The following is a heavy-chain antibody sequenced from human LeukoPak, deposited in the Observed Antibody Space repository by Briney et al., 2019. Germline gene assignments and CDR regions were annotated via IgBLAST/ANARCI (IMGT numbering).Heavy chain of an antibody. D-gene: IGHD6-19*01. J-gene: IGHJ3*01. CDR3: ARIPTNAVPSAHNRFDF. Sequence: SETLSLTCTVSGYSISSGYYWGWTRHPPGEGLEWMGSIYNSGSTYYNPPLKRRATISVDTSKHHFPLRLNPVTAAATSQYYFARIPTNAVPSAHNRFDFWGQGTMLTVSA. V-gene: IGHV4-38-2*02. CDR2: IYNSGST. CDR1: GYSISSGYY.